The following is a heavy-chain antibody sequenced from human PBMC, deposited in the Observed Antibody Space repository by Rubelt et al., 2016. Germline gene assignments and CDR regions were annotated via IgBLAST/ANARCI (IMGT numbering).Heavy chain of an antibody. CDR3: ARGVRIAARPSYFDY. J-gene: IGHJ4*02. V-gene: IGHV4-59*11. D-gene: IGHD6-6*01. CDR1: GGSISSHY. CDR2: IYYSGST. Sequence: QVQLQGSGPGLVKPSETLSLTCTVSGGSISSHYWSWIRQPPGKGLEWIGYIYYSGSTNYNPSLKSRVTISVDTSKNQFSLKLSSVTAADTAVYYCARGVRIAARPSYFDYWGQGTLVTVSS.